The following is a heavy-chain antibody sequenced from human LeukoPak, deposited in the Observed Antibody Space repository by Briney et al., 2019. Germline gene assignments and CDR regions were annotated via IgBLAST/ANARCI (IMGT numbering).Heavy chain of an antibody. CDR3: ARASGSYPIYYYYGMDV. D-gene: IGHD1-26*01. Sequence: ASVKVSCKASGCTFTGYYMHWVRQAPGQGLEWMGWINPNSGSTNYAQKFQGRVTMTRDTSISTAYMELSRLRSDDTAVYYCARASGSYPIYYYYGMDVWGQGTTVTVSS. CDR1: GCTFTGYY. CDR2: INPNSGST. V-gene: IGHV1-2*02. J-gene: IGHJ6*02.